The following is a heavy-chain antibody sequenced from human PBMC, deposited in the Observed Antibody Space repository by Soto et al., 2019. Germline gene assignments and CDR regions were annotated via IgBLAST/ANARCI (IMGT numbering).Heavy chain of an antibody. J-gene: IGHJ4*02. V-gene: IGHV3-11*01. CDR2: ISSSGSTI. CDR1: GFTFSDYY. Sequence: VQLVESGGGVVKPGGSLRLSCAASGFTFSDYYMSWIRQAPGKGLEWVSYISSSGSTIYYADSVKGRFTISRDNAKNSLYLQLNSLRAEDTAGYSCARDPGLRRRVHVHYFDYWGQGTLVTVSS. CDR3: ARDPGLRRRVHVHYFDY. D-gene: IGHD2-15*01.